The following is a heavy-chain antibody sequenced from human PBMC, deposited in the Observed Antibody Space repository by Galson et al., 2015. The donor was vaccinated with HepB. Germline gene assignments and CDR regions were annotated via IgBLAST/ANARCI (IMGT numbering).Heavy chain of an antibody. V-gene: IGHV1-69*02. D-gene: IGHD1-14*01. CDR2: IIPILGIA. Sequence: SVKVSCKASGGTFSSYTISWVRQAPGQGLEWMGRIIPILGIANYAQKFQGRVTITADKSTSTAYMELSSLRSEDTAVYYCERVTEAGDFDYWGQGTLVTVSS. CDR3: ERVTEAGDFDY. J-gene: IGHJ4*02. CDR1: GGTFSSYT.